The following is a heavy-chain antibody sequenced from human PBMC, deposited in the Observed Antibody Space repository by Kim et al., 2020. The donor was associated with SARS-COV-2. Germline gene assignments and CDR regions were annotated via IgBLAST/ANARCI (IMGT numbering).Heavy chain of an antibody. Sequence: ASMKVSCKVSGYTLTELSMHWVRQAPGKGLEWMGGFDPEDGETIYAQKFQGRVTMTEDTSTDTAYMDLSSLRSEDTAVYYCATLDSSGYYKEYYFDYWGQGTLVTVSS. CDR3: ATLDSSGYYKEYYFDY. CDR1: GYTLTELS. CDR2: FDPEDGET. J-gene: IGHJ4*02. V-gene: IGHV1-24*01. D-gene: IGHD3-22*01.